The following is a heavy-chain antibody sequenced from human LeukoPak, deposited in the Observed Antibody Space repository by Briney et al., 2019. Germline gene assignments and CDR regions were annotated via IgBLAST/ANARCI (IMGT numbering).Heavy chain of an antibody. Sequence: GGSLRLSRAASGFTFSTCAMSWVRQAPGKGLEWVSGISGTTSGTYYADSVKGRFTISRDNSKNTLFLQVSSLRAEDTAVYYCAKVRTYFYHGLDVWGQGTTVTVSS. J-gene: IGHJ6*02. CDR3: AKVRTYFYHGLDV. CDR1: GFTFSTCA. V-gene: IGHV3-23*01. D-gene: IGHD1-14*01. CDR2: ISGTTSGT.